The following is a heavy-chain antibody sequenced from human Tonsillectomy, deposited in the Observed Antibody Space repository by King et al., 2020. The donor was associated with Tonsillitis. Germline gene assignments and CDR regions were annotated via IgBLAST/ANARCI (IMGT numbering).Heavy chain of an antibody. CDR1: GFTFTTYG. CDR2: ISAYNGHT. J-gene: IGHJ4*02. V-gene: IGHV1-18*04. CDR3: ARESAPADFDF. Sequence: VQLVESGAEVKKPGASVKVSCTASGFTFTTYGITWVRQAPGQGLEWLGWISAYNGHTNYAQKFQGRVTMTTDTSTRTAYMELRSLRSDDTAVYYCARESAPADFDFWGQGTLVTVSS.